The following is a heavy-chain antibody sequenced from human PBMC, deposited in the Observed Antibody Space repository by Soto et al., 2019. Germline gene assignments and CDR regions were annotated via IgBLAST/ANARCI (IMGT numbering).Heavy chain of an antibody. CDR3: AKRLLDYVLGRERANDFDP. CDR1: GFSLSTTGVG. D-gene: IGHD3-16*01. V-gene: IGHV2-5*02. J-gene: IGHJ5*02. Sequence: QITLKESGPTLVRPTQTLTLTCTFSGFSLSTTGVGVGWIRQPPGKALDWLALIYWDDDKRYSPSLKSRLTFTKDTSKNEVILTMTNMDPVDTSTYYCAKRLLDYVLGRERANDFDPWGQGTLVTVSS. CDR2: IYWDDDK.